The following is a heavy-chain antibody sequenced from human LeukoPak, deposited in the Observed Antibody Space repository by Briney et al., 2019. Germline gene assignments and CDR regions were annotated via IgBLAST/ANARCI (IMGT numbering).Heavy chain of an antibody. D-gene: IGHD5-24*01. CDR3: ARDRGRWLQSWGDDAFDI. J-gene: IGHJ3*02. Sequence: GSLRLSCAASGFTFSSYSMNWVRQAPGKGLEWVACISSSSSYIYSADSVKGRFTISRDNAKNSLYLQMNSLRAEDTAVYFCARDRGRWLQSWGDDAFDIWGQGTMVTVSS. V-gene: IGHV3-21*01. CDR1: GFTFSSYS. CDR2: ISSSSSYI.